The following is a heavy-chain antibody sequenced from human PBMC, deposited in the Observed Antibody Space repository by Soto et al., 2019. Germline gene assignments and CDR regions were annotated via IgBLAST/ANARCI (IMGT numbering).Heavy chain of an antibody. D-gene: IGHD2-15*01. CDR1: GFTFSSYA. J-gene: IGHJ4*02. V-gene: IGHV3-23*01. CDR3: ANVEVVVAAPLYY. Sequence: EVQLLESGGGLVQPGGSPRLSCAASGFTFSSYAMSWVRQAPGKGLEWVSAISGSGGSTYYADSVKGRFTISRDNSKNTLYLQMNSLRAEDTAVYYCANVEVVVAAPLYYWGQGTLVTVSS. CDR2: ISGSGGST.